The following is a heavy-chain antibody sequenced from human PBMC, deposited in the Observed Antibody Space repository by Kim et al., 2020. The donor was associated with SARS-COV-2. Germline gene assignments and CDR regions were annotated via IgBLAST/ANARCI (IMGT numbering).Heavy chain of an antibody. CDR3: ARDPKDGYGHFDL. V-gene: IGHV3-53*01. CDR2: FDKDGPI. CDR1: GFFVNSAH. D-gene: IGHD5-12*01. J-gene: IGHJ4*02. Sequence: GGSLRLSCAVSGFFVNSAHMAWVRQIQGKGLEWVSVFDKDGPIYYTDSVTGRFTISRDISKNTLFLQMNSLRTDDTALYYCARDPKDGYGHFDLWGQGTLVTVSS.